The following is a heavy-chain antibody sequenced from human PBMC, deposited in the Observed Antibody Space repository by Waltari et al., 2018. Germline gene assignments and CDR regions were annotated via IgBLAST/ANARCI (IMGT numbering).Heavy chain of an antibody. V-gene: IGHV3-21*01. J-gene: IGHJ4*02. Sequence: EVQLAESGGGLVKPGGSLRLSCAASGFTFSTYSMKWVRQAPGKGREWVSSMMRRMSYIYYADSVKGRFTISRDNTKNSLSLQMNSLRAEDTAVYYCARGPDDFWSGYYGDYWGQGTLVTVSS. CDR3: ARGPDDFWSGYYGDY. D-gene: IGHD3-3*01. CDR2: MMRRMSYI. CDR1: GFTFSTYS.